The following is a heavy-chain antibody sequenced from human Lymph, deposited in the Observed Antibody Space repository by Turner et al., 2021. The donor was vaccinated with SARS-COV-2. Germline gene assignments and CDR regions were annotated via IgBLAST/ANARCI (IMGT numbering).Heavy chain of an antibody. D-gene: IGHD3-3*01. CDR2: INAGNGNT. Sequence: QVQLVHSGAEVKRPASSVLFSFKASGYTFTSCAMHWVRQAPGQRLEWMGWINAGNGNTKYSQRFQGRVNITRDKSANTAYMDLSRLRSEDEAVYYCAYCIFWSGYYLVWGQGTTVTVSS. V-gene: IGHV1-3*01. J-gene: IGHJ6*02. CDR1: GYTFTSCA. CDR3: AYCIFWSGYYLV.